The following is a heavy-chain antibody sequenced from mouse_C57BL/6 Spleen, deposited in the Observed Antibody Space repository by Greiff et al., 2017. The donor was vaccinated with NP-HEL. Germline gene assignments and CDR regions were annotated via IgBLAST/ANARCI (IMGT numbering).Heavy chain of an antibody. V-gene: IGHV1-69*01. J-gene: IGHJ3*01. CDR1: GYTFTSYW. D-gene: IGHD1-1*01. Sequence: QVQLQQPGAELVMPGASVKLSCKASGYTFTSYWMHWVKQRPGQGLEWIGEIDPSDSYTNYNQKFKGKSTLTVDKSSSTAYMQLSSLTSEDSAVYYCARDDGYYYGSSYVAWFAYWGQGTLVTVSA. CDR2: IDPSDSYT. CDR3: ARDDGYYYGSSYVAWFAY.